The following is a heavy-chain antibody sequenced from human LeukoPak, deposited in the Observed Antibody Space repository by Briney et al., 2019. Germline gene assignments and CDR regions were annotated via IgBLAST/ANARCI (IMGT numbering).Heavy chain of an antibody. CDR3: GTRLRYFDLFTDAFDI. D-gene: IGHD3-9*01. CDR2: IYYSGST. Sequence: PSETLSLTCTVSGGSISSHYWSWIRQPPGKGLEWIGYIYYSGSTNYNPSLKSRVTISVDTSKNQFSLKLSSVTAAVPGVYYCGTRLRYFDLFTDAFDISGQGTMVTVSP. V-gene: IGHV4-59*11. J-gene: IGHJ3*02. CDR1: GGSISSHY.